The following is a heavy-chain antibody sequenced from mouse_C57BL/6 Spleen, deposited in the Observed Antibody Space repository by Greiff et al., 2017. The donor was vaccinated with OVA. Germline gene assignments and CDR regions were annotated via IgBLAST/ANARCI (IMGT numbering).Heavy chain of an antibody. D-gene: IGHD3-2*02. CDR3: ARSYSSSYAMDY. CDR2: IYPGDGDT. V-gene: IGHV1-82*01. J-gene: IGHJ4*01. CDR1: GYAFSSSW. Sequence: QVQLQQSGPELVKPGASVKISCKASGYAFSSSWMNWVKQRPGKGLEWIGRIYPGDGDTNYNGKFKGKATLTADKSSSTAYMQLSSLTSEDSAVYFCARSYSSSYAMDYWGQGTSVTVSS.